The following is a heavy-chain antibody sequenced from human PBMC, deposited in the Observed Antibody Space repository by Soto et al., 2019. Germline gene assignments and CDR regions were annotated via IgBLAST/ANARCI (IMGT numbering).Heavy chain of an antibody. D-gene: IGHD3-3*01. CDR2: IYAGDSDT. Sequence: GESLKISCKGSGYSFSNYWIGWVRQMPGKGLEWMGIIYAGDSDTRYSPSFQGQVTISADKSISTAYLQWSSLKASDTAMYYCARHAYDFWSASDYWGQGTLVTSPQ. CDR1: GYSFSNYW. V-gene: IGHV5-51*01. CDR3: ARHAYDFWSASDY. J-gene: IGHJ4*02.